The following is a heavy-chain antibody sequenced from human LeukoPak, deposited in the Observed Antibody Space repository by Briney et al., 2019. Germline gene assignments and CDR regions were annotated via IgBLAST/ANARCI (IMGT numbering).Heavy chain of an antibody. Sequence: PSETLSLTCTVSGGSISSYYWSWIRQPPGKGLEWIGYIYTSGSTNYNPSLKSRVTISVDTSKNQFSLKLSSVTAADTAVYYCASHGQNYYYVDVWGKGTTVTVSS. V-gene: IGHV4-4*09. CDR2: IYTSGST. J-gene: IGHJ6*03. CDR1: GGSISSYY. CDR3: ASHGQNYYYVDV.